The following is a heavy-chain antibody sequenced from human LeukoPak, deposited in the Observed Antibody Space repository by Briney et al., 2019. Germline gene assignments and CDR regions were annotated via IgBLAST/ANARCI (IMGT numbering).Heavy chain of an antibody. V-gene: IGHV4-59*01. Sequence: RPSETLSLTCSVSGGSMNGYYWTWIRQPPGKGLEWIGYIVYSGSTTYNPSLKSRVTISLDKSKNRFSLKLSSVTAADTAIYYCARGSLYGDNFGADYWGQGTLVTVSS. J-gene: IGHJ4*02. D-gene: IGHD4/OR15-4a*01. CDR1: GGSMNGYY. CDR3: ARGSLYGDNFGADY. CDR2: IVYSGST.